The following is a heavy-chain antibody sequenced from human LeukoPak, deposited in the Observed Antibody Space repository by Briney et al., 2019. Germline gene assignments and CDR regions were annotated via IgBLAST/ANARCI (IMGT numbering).Heavy chain of an antibody. V-gene: IGHV3-48*01. Sequence: GGSLRLSCAASGFTFRSYSMNWVRQAPGKGLEWVSFISGMSSTIYYADSVKGRFTISRDNAKNSVYLQMNSLRAEDTAVYYCAKDREGMTTVSNFDYWGQGTLVTVSS. CDR2: ISGMSSTI. CDR1: GFTFRSYS. D-gene: IGHD4-17*01. J-gene: IGHJ4*02. CDR3: AKDREGMTTVSNFDY.